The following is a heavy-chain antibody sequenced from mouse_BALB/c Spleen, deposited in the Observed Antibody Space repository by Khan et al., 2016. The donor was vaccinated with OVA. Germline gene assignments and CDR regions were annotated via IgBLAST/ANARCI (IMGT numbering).Heavy chain of an antibody. CDR1: GFSLTNSG. CDR2: IWHDGST. V-gene: IGHV2-6-1*01. D-gene: IGHD2-10*01. J-gene: IGHJ4*01. CDR3: ARQPYYHYNIMDY. Sequence: VELVESGPGLVAPSQSLSITCTISGFSLTNSGVHWVRQPPGKGLEWLVVIWHDGSTTYNSALKSRLTISKDNSKSQVFLKMNSLQTDDTAMYFCARQPYYHYNIMDYWGQGTSVTVSS.